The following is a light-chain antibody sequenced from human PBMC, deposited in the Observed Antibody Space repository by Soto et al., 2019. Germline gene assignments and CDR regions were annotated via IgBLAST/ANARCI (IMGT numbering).Light chain of an antibody. CDR3: CSFAGSNTLV. V-gene: IGLV2-23*01. Sequence: QSVLTQPSSVSGSPGQSITISCTGTSSDVGSYNLVSWYQQHPGKAPKLMIYEGSKRPSGVSYRFSGSKSGNTASLTISGLQAEDEADYYCCSFAGSNTLVFGGGTKLTVL. CDR1: SSDVGSYNL. CDR2: EGS. J-gene: IGLJ3*02.